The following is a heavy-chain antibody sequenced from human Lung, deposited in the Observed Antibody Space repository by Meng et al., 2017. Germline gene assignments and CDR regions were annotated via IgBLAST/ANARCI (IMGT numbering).Heavy chain of an antibody. D-gene: IGHD3/OR15-3a*01. V-gene: IGHV1-46*03. J-gene: IGHJ6*02. CDR1: GYSFTAYY. CDR3: GRGDSNYYYAMDV. Sequence: QVQLVQSGAEVKKPGASVRVSCKASGYSFTAYYVYWVRQAPGQGLEWMGFIKPSDGSTMYAQNFQDRVTMIRDTSASTVYLDLSSLRSEDTAVYYCGRGDSNYYYAMDVWGQGTMVTVSS. CDR2: IKPSDGST.